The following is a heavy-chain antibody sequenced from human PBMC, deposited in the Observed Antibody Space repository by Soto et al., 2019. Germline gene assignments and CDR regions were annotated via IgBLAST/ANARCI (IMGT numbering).Heavy chain of an antibody. J-gene: IGHJ5*02. V-gene: IGHV1-8*01. CDR2: MNPNSGNT. CDR3: ARDWWGVDRPIDSNWFDP. D-gene: IGHD5-18*01. Sequence: ASVKVSCKASGYTFTSYDINWVRQATGQGLEWMGWMNPNSGNTAYAQKFEGRVTMTRDTLTNTVYMELRSLRSDDTAVYYCARDWWGVDRPIDSNWFDPWGQGTLVTVSS. CDR1: GYTFTSYD.